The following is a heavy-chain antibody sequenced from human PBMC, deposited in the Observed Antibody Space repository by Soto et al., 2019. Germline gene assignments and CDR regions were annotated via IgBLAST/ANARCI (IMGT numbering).Heavy chain of an antibody. CDR3: ARDQAAAGLYYYYGMDV. J-gene: IGHJ6*01. V-gene: IGHV4-31*01. CDR2: IYYSGST. CDR1: GGSISSGGYY. Sequence: SETLSLTCTVSGGSISSGGYYWSWIRQHPGKGLEWIGYIYYSGSTYYNPSLKSQVTISVDTSKNQFSLKLSSVTAAGTAVYYFARDQAAAGLYYYYGMDVWGQGTTVTVSS. D-gene: IGHD6-13*01.